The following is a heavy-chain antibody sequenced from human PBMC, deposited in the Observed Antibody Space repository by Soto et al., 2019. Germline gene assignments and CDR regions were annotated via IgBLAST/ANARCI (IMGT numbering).Heavy chain of an antibody. CDR2: IDPSDSYT. V-gene: IGHV5-10-1*01. Sequence: PGESLKISCKGSGYSFTSYWISWVRQMPGKGLEWMGRIDPSDSYTNYSPSFQGHVTISADKSISTAYLQWSSLKASDTAMYYCARQRRSYGNWFDPWGQGTLVTVSA. CDR3: ARQRRSYGNWFDP. CDR1: GYSFTSYW. D-gene: IGHD3-16*01. J-gene: IGHJ5*02.